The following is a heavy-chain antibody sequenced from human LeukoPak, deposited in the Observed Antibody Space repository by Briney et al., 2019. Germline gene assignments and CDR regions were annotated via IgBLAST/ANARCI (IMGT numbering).Heavy chain of an antibody. J-gene: IGHJ4*02. CDR3: ARGGNERVYYGSGSYGY. D-gene: IGHD3-10*01. CDR2: INPSGGST. V-gene: IGHV1-46*01. Sequence: GASVKVSCKASGYTFTSYYMHWVRQAPGQGLEWMGIINPSGGSTSYAQKFQGRVTMTRDTSTSTVYMELSSLRSGDTAVYYCARGGNERVYYGSGSYGYWGQGTLVTVSS. CDR1: GYTFTSYY.